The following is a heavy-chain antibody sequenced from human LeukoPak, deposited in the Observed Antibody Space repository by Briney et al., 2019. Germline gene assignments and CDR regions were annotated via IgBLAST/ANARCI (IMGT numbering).Heavy chain of an antibody. CDR3: ARGKLGQAY. CDR1: GFTFSSYW. D-gene: IGHD6-13*01. V-gene: IGHV3-7*04. CDR2: INQGGSEI. J-gene: IGHJ4*02. Sequence: GGSLRLSCAASGFTFSSYWMSWVRQAPGKGLEWVANINQGGSEIYYVDSVKGRFTITRDNAKSSLYLQMNSLRAEDTAIYYCARGKLGQAYWGQGTLVTVSS.